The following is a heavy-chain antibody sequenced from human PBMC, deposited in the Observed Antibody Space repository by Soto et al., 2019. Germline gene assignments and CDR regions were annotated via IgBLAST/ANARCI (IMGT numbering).Heavy chain of an antibody. CDR1: GGSISSYY. CDR2: IYYSGST. Sequence: SETLSLTCTVSGGSISSYYWSWIRQPPGKGLEWIGYIYYSGSTNYNPSLKSRVTISVDTSKNQCSLMLGSVTTADTALYYCARDLQYYYDSSGYYENNWFDPWGQGTLVTVSS. J-gene: IGHJ5*02. CDR3: ARDLQYYYDSSGYYENNWFDP. D-gene: IGHD3-22*01. V-gene: IGHV4-59*01.